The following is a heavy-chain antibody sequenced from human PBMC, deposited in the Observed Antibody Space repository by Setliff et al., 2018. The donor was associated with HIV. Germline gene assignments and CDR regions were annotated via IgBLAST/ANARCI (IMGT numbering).Heavy chain of an antibody. J-gene: IGHJ4*02. V-gene: IGHV4-39*01. CDR1: GGSMSSSGPGYY. Sequence: NPSETLSLTCTVSGGSMSSSGPGYYWGWVRQTPGGGLEWVGSVYYRGRTYYNPSLKSRVTISVDTSKNQLSLRLTSMAAADTAMYYCARSQPDTIFGVVIFDYWGQGKMVTVSS. CDR3: ARSQPDTIFGVVIFDY. D-gene: IGHD3-3*01. CDR2: VYYRGRT.